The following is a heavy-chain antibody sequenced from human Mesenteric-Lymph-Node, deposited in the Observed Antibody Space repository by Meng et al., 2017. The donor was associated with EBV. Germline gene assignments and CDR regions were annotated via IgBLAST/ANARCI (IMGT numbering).Heavy chain of an antibody. Sequence: QGQLQESGPGLVKPSDTLSLTCTVSGGSVSSTSYYWSWIRQPPGKRLEWIGYVYYSGSTNYNPSLKSRVTISVDTSKNQFSLNLYSVTAADTAVYYCARENPARGNWFDPWGQGALVTVSS. CDR3: ARENPARGNWFDP. CDR2: VYYSGST. CDR1: GGSVSSTSYY. J-gene: IGHJ5*02. D-gene: IGHD3-10*01. V-gene: IGHV4-61*01.